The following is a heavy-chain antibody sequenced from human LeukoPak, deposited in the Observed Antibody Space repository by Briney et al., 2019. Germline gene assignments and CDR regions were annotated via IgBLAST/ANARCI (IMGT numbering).Heavy chain of an antibody. J-gene: IGHJ3*02. CDR2: ISSSGSTI. V-gene: IGHV3-48*03. CDR3: ARDTTGGAFDI. Sequence: GSLRLSCAASGFTFSSYEMNWVRQAPGKGLEWVSYISSSGSTIYYADSVKGRFTISRDNAKKSLYLQMNSLRAEDTAVYYCARDTTGGAFDIWGQGTMVTVSS. CDR1: GFTFSSYE. D-gene: IGHD1-26*01.